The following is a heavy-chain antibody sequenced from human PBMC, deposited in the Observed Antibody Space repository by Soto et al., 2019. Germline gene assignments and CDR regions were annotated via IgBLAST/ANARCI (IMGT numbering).Heavy chain of an antibody. D-gene: IGHD3-10*01. J-gene: IGHJ4*02. Sequence: EVKLVESGGGLVQPGGSLRLSCATSGLTFSNYVMIWVRQAPGKGLEWVSAITNSGSSTYYADSVKGRFTVYRDNSKNTLYLQMNSLRAEDTAVDYCANRESLLGWAFDHWGQGTLVTVSS. CDR2: ITNSGSST. CDR3: ANRESLLGWAFDH. CDR1: GLTFSNYV. V-gene: IGHV3-23*04.